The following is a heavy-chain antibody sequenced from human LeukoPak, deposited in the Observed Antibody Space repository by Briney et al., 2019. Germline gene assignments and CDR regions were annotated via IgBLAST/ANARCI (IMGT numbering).Heavy chain of an antibody. V-gene: IGHV3-23*01. D-gene: IGHD3-3*01. CDR3: AGVAASGPFYYYMDV. CDR1: GFSFSNFG. Sequence: GGSLRLSCATSGFSFSNFGMSWVRQAPGKGLEWVSSVTVNAASTTYADSVKGRFTISRDNSENTLSLQMNSLRAEDTAVYYCAGVAASGPFYYYMDVWGKGSTVTVSS. CDR2: VTVNAAST. J-gene: IGHJ6*03.